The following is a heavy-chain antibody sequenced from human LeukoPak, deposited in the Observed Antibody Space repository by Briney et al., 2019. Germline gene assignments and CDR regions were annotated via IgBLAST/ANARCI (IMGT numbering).Heavy chain of an antibody. J-gene: IGHJ4*02. Sequence: PSETLSLTCSVSGGPISTYSWNWIRQPAGKGLEWIGRIFPSGTTNYNPSLKSRVTISVDTSKNQFSLTLSSVTAADTAVYYCARGQKYRSGYTVTELGSGYFDYWGQGTLVTVSS. D-gene: IGHD3-22*01. CDR2: IFPSGTT. V-gene: IGHV4-4*07. CDR1: GGPISTYS. CDR3: ARGQKYRSGYTVTELGSGYFDY.